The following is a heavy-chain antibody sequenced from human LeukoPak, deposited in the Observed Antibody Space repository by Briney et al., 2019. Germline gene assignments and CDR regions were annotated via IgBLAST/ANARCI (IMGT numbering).Heavy chain of an antibody. CDR2: IDYTAST. CDR3: ASRYFAAAGIDY. D-gene: IGHD6-13*01. V-gene: IGHV4-59*01. Sequence: KPSETLSLTCTVSGGPISTFYWSWIRQPPGKGLEWIAYIDYTASTNYNPSLKSRVTISVDTSKNQFSLKLSSVTAADTAVYYCASRYFAAAGIDYWGQGTLVTVSS. CDR1: GGPISTFY. J-gene: IGHJ4*02.